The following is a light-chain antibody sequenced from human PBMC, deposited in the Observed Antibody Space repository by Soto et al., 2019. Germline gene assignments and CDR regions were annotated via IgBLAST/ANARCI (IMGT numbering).Light chain of an antibody. CDR1: QAIRTA. CDR3: HQYNNWPPYT. CDR2: AAS. V-gene: IGKV1-6*01. J-gene: IGKJ2*01. Sequence: AIQLTQSPSSLSASVGDRLTITCRESQAIRTALGWYQQKPGNVPKLLIYAASTLQSGVPSRCSGSGSGTDFTLTISSLQSEDFAVYYCHQYNNWPPYTFGQGTKVDIK.